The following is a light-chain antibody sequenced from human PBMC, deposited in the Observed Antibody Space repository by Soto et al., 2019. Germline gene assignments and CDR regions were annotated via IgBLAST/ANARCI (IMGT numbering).Light chain of an antibody. CDR2: EVS. CDR1: SNDVGGYDS. CDR3: SSYVGSNNPYV. Sequence: QSALTQPPSASGSPGQSVTISCTGTSNDVGGYDSVSWYQQHPGKAPKLMIYEVSRRPSGVPDRFSGSKSGNTASLTVSGLQAEDDADYYCSSYVGSNNPYVFGTGTKVTVL. J-gene: IGLJ1*01. V-gene: IGLV2-8*01.